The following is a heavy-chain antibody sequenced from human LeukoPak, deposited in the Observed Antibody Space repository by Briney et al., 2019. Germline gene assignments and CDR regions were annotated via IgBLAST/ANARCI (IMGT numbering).Heavy chain of an antibody. V-gene: IGHV4-39*07. CDR2: IYYSGST. CDR1: GGSISTSNYY. J-gene: IGHJ3*02. D-gene: IGHD2-15*01. Sequence: SETLSLTCTVSGGSISTSNYYWGWIRQPPGKGLEWIGSIYYSGSTYYNPSLKSRVTISVDTSKNQFSLKLSSVTAADTAVYYCARDGSKVAATGGAFDIWGQGTMVTVSS. CDR3: ARDGSKVAATGGAFDI.